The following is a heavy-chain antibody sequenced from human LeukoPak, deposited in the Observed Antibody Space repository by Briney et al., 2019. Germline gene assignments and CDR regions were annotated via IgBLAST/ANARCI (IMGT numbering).Heavy chain of an antibody. CDR3: AREGSSGRYFDY. J-gene: IGHJ4*02. CDR2: IYHSGST. Sequence: PSETLSLTCAVSGGSISSSNWWSWVRQPPGKALEWIGEIYHSGSTNYNPSLKSRVTISVDRSKNQFSLKLSSVTAADTAVYYCAREGSSGRYFDYWGQGTLVTVSS. D-gene: IGHD5-12*01. CDR1: GGSISSSNW. V-gene: IGHV4-4*02.